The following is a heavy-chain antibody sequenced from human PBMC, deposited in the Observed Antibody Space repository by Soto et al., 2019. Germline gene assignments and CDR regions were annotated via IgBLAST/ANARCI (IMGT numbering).Heavy chain of an antibody. CDR3: ARDLGGWPDY. CDR2: IIPIFGTA. CDR1: GGTFSSYA. D-gene: IGHD2-15*01. V-gene: IGHV1-69*05. Sequence: VASVKVSCKASGGTFSSYAISWVRQAPGQGLEWMGGIIPIFGTAKYSQKFQGRVTITRDTSASTAYMELSSLRSEDTAVYYCARDLGGWPDYWGQGTLVTVSS. J-gene: IGHJ4*02.